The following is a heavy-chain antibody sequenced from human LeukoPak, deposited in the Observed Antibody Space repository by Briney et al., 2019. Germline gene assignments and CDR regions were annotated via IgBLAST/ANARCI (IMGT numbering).Heavy chain of an antibody. J-gene: IGHJ3*02. CDR1: GVSISSYY. CDR3: ARRLLRFGELLGAFDI. V-gene: IGHV4-59*01. CDR2: IYYSGNT. Sequence: SETLSLTCTVSGVSISSYYWSWIRQPPGKGLEWIGYIYYSGNTNFNPSLKSRVTISADTSKNQFSLKLNSVTAADTAVYYCARRLLRFGELLGAFDIWGQGTMVTVSS. D-gene: IGHD3-10*01.